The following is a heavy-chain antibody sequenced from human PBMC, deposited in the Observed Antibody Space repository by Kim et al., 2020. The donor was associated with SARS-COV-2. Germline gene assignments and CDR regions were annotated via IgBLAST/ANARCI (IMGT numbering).Heavy chain of an antibody. CDR3: ARMFGDWYAMDF. J-gene: IGHJ4*02. Sequence: RDADSVKGRFSLSRDNAKNTLFLQMTSLRAEETAVYYCARMFGDWYAMDFWGQGTLVTVSS. V-gene: IGHV3-74*01. D-gene: IGHD6-19*01.